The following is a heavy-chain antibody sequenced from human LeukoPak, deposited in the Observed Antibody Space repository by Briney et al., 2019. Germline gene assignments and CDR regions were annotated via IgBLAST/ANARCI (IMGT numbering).Heavy chain of an antibody. CDR1: GGSISSGSYY. CDR3: AREVRYINYMDV. V-gene: IGHV4-61*02. CDR2: IYISGNT. J-gene: IGHJ6*03. D-gene: IGHD1-14*01. Sequence: SETLALTCTVSGGSISSGSYYWSWIRQPAGKGLELNWRIYISGNTTYHRPLKSRVTISVDTSKNQFSVKLSSGTVADTDVYCCAREVRYINYMDVWGKGTTVTVSS.